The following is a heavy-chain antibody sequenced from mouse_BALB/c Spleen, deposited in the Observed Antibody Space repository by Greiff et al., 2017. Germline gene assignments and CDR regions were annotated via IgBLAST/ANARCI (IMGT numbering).Heavy chain of an antibody. D-gene: IGHD4-1*01. V-gene: IGHV2-9*02. CDR2: IWAGGST. CDR3: ARETGTVFAY. J-gene: IGHJ3*01. Sequence: VKLMESGPGLVAPSQSLSITCTVSGFSLTSYGVHWVRQPPGKGLEWLGVIWAGGSTNYNSALMSRLSISKDNSKSQVFLKMNSLQTDDTARYYCARETGTVFAYWGQGTLVTVSA. CDR1: GFSLTSYG.